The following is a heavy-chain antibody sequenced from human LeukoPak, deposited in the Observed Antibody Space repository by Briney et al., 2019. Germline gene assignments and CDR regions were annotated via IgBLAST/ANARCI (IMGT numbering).Heavy chain of an antibody. CDR1: GFTFTIYG. CDR2: IGSSSSYI. V-gene: IGHV3-21*01. Sequence: GGSLRLSCAASGFTFTIYGMSWVRQAPGKGLEWVSSIGSSSSYIYYADSVKGRFTISRDNAQNSLYLQMNSLRAEDTAVYYCARSLQWLHEEVDAFDIWGQGTMVTVSS. CDR3: ARSLQWLHEEVDAFDI. J-gene: IGHJ3*02. D-gene: IGHD6-19*01.